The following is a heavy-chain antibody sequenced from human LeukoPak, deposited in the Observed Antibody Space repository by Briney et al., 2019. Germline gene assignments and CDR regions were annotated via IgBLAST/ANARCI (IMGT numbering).Heavy chain of an antibody. CDR1: GFTFSSYA. Sequence: PGGSLRLSCAASGFTFSSYAMSWVRQAPGKGLEWVSAISGSDGSTYYADSVKGRFTISRDNSKNTLYLQMNSLRAEDTAVYYCAKDAPIAAAGTNWFDPWGQGTLVRVSS. V-gene: IGHV3-23*01. J-gene: IGHJ5*02. D-gene: IGHD6-13*01. CDR3: AKDAPIAAAGTNWFDP. CDR2: ISGSDGST.